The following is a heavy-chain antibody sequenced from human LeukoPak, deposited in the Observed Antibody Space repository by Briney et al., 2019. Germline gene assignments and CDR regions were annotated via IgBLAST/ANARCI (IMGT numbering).Heavy chain of an antibody. J-gene: IGHJ4*02. CDR3: AKDGIAVAGTSAWY. D-gene: IGHD6-19*01. V-gene: IGHV3-23*01. CDR1: GFAFSNYA. Sequence: GGSLRLSCAASGFAFSNYAMSWVRQTPRKGLEWVSSIGGSGADTYSADSVKGRFIISRDNSKNTLYLQMNSLRAEDTAVYYCAKDGIAVAGTSAWYWGQGTQVTVSS. CDR2: IGGSGADT.